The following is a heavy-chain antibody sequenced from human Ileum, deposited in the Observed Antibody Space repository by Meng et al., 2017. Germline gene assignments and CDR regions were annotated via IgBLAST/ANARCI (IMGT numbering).Heavy chain of an antibody. Sequence: HLTQWGAGLVKPSETLSLTCAVYGGSSSGYYWSWIRQPPGKGLEWIGEINHSGSTNYNPSLKSRVTISVDTSKNQFSLKLSSVTAADTAVYYCARTSGWFYYWGQGTLVTVSS. CDR2: INHSGST. J-gene: IGHJ4*02. CDR1: GGSSSGYY. D-gene: IGHD6-19*01. CDR3: ARTSGWFYY. V-gene: IGHV4-34*01.